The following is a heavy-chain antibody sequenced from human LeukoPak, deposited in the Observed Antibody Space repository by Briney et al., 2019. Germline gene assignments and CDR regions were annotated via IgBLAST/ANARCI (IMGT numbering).Heavy chain of an antibody. V-gene: IGHV3-23*01. D-gene: IGHD3-10*01. CDR3: AKPFHGSGTYFLFDY. J-gene: IGHJ4*02. Sequence: GGSLRLSCAASGFPFSSYAMTWVRQAPGKGLEWVSTISGSGVSTYYADSMKGRFTISRDNSKNTLYLQMNSLRAEDTAVYYCAKPFHGSGTYFLFDYWGQGTLVTVSS. CDR2: ISGSGVST. CDR1: GFPFSSYA.